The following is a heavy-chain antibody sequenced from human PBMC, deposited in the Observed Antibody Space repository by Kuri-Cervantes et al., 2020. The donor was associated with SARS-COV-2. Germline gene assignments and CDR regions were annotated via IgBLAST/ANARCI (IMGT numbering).Heavy chain of an antibody. CDR2: ISYDGSNK. D-gene: IGHD1-26*01. J-gene: IGHJ6*02. Sequence: GGSLRLSCAASGFTFSSYAMRWVRQAPGKGLEWVAVISYDGSNKYYADSVKGRFTISRDNSKNTLYLQMNSLRAEDTAVYYCAKSGVTVGATSSYYYYYYGMDVWGQGTTVTVSS. V-gene: IGHV3-30-3*02. CDR3: AKSGVTVGATSSYYYYYYGMDV. CDR1: GFTFSSYA.